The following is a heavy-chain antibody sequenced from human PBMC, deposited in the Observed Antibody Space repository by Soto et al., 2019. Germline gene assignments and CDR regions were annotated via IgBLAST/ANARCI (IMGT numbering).Heavy chain of an antibody. V-gene: IGHV4-31*03. J-gene: IGHJ4*02. CDR1: GGSISTGGYY. CDR2: SYYTGST. D-gene: IGHD4-17*01. Sequence: QVQLQESGPGLVKPSQTLSLTCTVSGGSISTGGYYWTWIRQHPGKGLEWIGYSYYTGSTYYNPSLKSRVTISVDPSKNQFTRKLSSVTAADTAVYYCARGLSVPLFDNWGQGTLVTVSS. CDR3: ARGLSVPLFDN.